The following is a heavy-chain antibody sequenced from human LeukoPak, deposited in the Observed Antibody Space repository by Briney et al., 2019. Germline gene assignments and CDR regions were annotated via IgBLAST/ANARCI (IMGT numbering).Heavy chain of an antibody. CDR3: ARGRRWGVRGVRPSDAFDI. Sequence: ASVKVSCKASGYTFTSYYMHWVRQAPGQGLEWMGIINPSGGSTSYAQKFQGRVTMTRNTSISTAYMELSSLRSEDTAVYYCARGRRWGVRGVRPSDAFDIWGQGTMVTVSS. CDR1: GYTFTSYY. CDR2: INPSGGST. V-gene: IGHV1-46*01. J-gene: IGHJ3*02. D-gene: IGHD3-10*01.